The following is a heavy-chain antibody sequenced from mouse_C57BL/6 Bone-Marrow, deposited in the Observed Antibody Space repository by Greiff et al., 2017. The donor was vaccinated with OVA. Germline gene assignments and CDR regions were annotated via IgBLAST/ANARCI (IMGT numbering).Heavy chain of an antibody. V-gene: IGHV2-2*01. CDR3: DRKDYYGSSPWFAY. J-gene: IGHJ3*01. D-gene: IGHD1-1*01. CDR1: GFSLTSYG. CDR2: IWSGGST. Sequence: VKLVESGPGLVQPSQSLSITCTVSGFSLTSYGVHWVRQSPGKGLEWLGVIWSGGSTDYNPAFISRLIIRYDNSNRQVLFQINSLQDDDTAIYYCDRKDYYGSSPWFAYWGQGTLVTVSA.